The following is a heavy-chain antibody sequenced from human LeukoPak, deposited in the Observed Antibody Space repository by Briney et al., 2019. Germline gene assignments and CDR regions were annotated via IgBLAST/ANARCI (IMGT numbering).Heavy chain of an antibody. CDR2: IYPGDSDT. J-gene: IGHJ4*02. Sequence: GESLKISCKGSGYSFTSYWIGWVRQMPGKGLEWMGIIYPGDSDTRYSPSFQGQVTISADKSISTADLQWSSLKASDTAMYYCGRHKDCSGGSCFTDYWGQGTLVTVSS. V-gene: IGHV5-51*01. CDR3: GRHKDCSGGSCFTDY. D-gene: IGHD2-15*01. CDR1: GYSFTSYW.